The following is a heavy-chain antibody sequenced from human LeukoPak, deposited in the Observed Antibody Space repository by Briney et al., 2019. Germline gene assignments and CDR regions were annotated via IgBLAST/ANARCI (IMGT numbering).Heavy chain of an antibody. Sequence: SETLSLTCAVYGGSFSGYYWSWIRQPPGKGLEWIGEINHSGSTNYNPSLKSRVTISVDTSKNQFSLKLSSVTAADTAVYYCARMYPLYYMDVWGKGTTVTVSS. D-gene: IGHD2-2*01. CDR1: GGSFSGYY. CDR2: INHSGST. V-gene: IGHV4-34*01. CDR3: ARMYPLYYMDV. J-gene: IGHJ6*03.